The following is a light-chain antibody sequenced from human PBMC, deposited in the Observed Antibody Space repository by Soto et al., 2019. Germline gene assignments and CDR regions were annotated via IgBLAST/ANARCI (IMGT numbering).Light chain of an antibody. J-gene: IGKJ5*01. CDR1: QSVSSD. V-gene: IGKV3-15*01. CDR2: DTS. Sequence: EIVLTQSPGTLSLSPGERATLSCRASQSVSSDTLAWYQHKPGQTPRLLIYDTSARATGVPARFSGSRSGPEFTLTINSLQSEDSAVYYCQQHNQWPITFGQGTRLEIK. CDR3: QQHNQWPIT.